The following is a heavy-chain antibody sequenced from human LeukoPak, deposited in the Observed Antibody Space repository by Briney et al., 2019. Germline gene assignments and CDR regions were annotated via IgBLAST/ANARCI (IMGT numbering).Heavy chain of an antibody. J-gene: IGHJ5*02. Sequence: GGSLRLSCTASGFTFSSYEFNWVRQAPGKGLEWVSYISSSGSHIFYADSVKGRFTISRDNANNLLYLQMSSLRAEDTAVYYCARRGHSSIYNNWFHPWGQGTLVTVSS. CDR1: GFTFSSYE. D-gene: IGHD6-13*01. V-gene: IGHV3-48*03. CDR2: ISSSGSHI. CDR3: ARRGHSSIYNNWFHP.